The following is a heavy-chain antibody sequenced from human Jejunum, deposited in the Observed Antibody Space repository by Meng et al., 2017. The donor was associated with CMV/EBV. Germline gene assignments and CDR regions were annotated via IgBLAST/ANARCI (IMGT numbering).Heavy chain of an antibody. CDR2: ISGSGVTT. Sequence: SSDGMSWVRKAQGKGLEWVPTISGSGVTTYYTESVKGRFTISRDNSKDALYLHMNSLRAEDTAIYYCAKSPQDCSSTTCYDPRPFDYWGQGTLVTVSS. CDR3: AKSPQDCSSTTCYDPRPFDY. D-gene: IGHD2-2*01. V-gene: IGHV3-23*01. J-gene: IGHJ4*02. CDR1: SSDG.